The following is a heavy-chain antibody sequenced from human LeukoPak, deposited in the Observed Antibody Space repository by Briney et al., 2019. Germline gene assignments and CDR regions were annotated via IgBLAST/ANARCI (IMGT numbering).Heavy chain of an antibody. J-gene: IGHJ4*02. Sequence: SETLSLTCTVSGGSITSYYWTWIRQPVGKGLEWIGRIYTSGSTNYNPSLKSRVTMSLDTSKNQFSLKLSSVTAADTAVYYCARVVTSDWYVADYWGQGILVTVSS. V-gene: IGHV4-4*07. D-gene: IGHD6-19*01. CDR2: IYTSGST. CDR1: GGSITSYY. CDR3: ARVVTSDWYVADY.